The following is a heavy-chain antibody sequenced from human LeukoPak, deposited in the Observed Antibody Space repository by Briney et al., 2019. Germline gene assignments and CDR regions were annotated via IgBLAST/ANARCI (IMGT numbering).Heavy chain of an antibody. CDR1: GYTFTSYG. CDR2: ISAYNGNT. V-gene: IGHV1-18*01. CDR3: ARDSYVSSSLYYYYYYMDV. Sequence: ASVKVSCKASGYTFTSYGISWVRQAPGQGLEWVGWISAYNGNTNYAQKLQGRVTMTTDTSTSTAYMELRSLRSDDTAVYYCARDSYVSSSLYYYYYYMDVWGKGTTVTVSS. J-gene: IGHJ6*03. D-gene: IGHD6-6*01.